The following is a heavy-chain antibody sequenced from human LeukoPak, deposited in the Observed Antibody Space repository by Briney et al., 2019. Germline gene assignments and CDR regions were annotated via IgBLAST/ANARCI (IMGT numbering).Heavy chain of an antibody. Sequence: SETLSLTCTVSGGSISSCYWSWIRQPPGKGLEWIGYIYYSGSTNYNPSLKSRVTISVDTSKNQFSLKLSSVTAADTAVYYCARLRYSYGYGMDVWGQGTTVTVSS. CDR1: GGSISSCY. V-gene: IGHV4-59*08. D-gene: IGHD5-18*01. CDR2: IYYSGST. CDR3: ARLRYSYGYGMDV. J-gene: IGHJ6*02.